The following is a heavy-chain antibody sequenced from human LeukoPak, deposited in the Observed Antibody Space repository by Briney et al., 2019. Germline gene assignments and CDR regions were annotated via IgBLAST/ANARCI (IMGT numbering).Heavy chain of an antibody. CDR1: GFTFSVYS. CDR2: ITSKSNYI. V-gene: IGHV3-21*01. J-gene: IGHJ6*03. D-gene: IGHD2-21*01. Sequence: GGSLRLSCSGSGFTFSVYSMNWVRQAPGKGLEWVSSITSKSNYIYYADSVKGRFTISRDNAMNSVFLQLNSLRAEDSAVYYCTSGLIAIGSDNNLYQYMDVWGKGTTVTVSS. CDR3: TSGLIAIGSDNNLYQYMDV.